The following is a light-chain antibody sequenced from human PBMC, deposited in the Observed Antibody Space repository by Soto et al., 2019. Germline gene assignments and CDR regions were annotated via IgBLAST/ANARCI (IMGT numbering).Light chain of an antibody. CDR3: QKYKSAFSTT. CDR1: QGISNY. V-gene: IGKV1-27*01. Sequence: DIQMTQSPSSLSASVGDRVTITCRASQGISNYLAWYQQKPGKVPKLLIYAASTLQSGVPSRFSGSGSGTDFTLTISSLQPEDVASYYCQKYKSAFSTTLAHEIGLEI. CDR2: AAS. J-gene: IGKJ5*01.